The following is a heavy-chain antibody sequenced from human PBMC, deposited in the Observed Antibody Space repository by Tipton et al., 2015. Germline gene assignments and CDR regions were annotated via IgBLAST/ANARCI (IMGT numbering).Heavy chain of an antibody. J-gene: IGHJ5*02. V-gene: IGHV4-59*01. CDR3: ATLVDGYSRIP. Sequence: TLSLTCTVSGDSLSTYYWSWIRQSPGKGLEWIGYIYYNGNTKYNPSLKGRVTILVDTSKNQFSLKVNSVTAADTAAYYCATLVDGYSRIPWGQGTRVTVSS. CDR2: IYYNGNT. D-gene: IGHD5-24*01. CDR1: GDSLSTYY.